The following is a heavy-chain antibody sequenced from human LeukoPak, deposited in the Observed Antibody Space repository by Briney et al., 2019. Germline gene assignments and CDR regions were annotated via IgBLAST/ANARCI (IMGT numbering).Heavy chain of an antibody. CDR2: VYYSGTT. D-gene: IGHD6-19*01. CDR3: ARGHSSGWPYYRYNWFDP. J-gene: IGHJ5*02. Sequence: SETLSLTCSVSGGSISLSYYYWGWIRQPPGKALEWIGSVYYSGTTSYNPSLKSRVTISVDMSKNHFSLRLSSVTAADTAVYYCARGHSSGWPYYRYNWFDPWGQGTLVTVSS. CDR1: GGSISLSYYY. V-gene: IGHV4-39*07.